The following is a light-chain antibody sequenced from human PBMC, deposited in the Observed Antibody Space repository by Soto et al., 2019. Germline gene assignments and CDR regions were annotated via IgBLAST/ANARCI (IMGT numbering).Light chain of an antibody. J-gene: IGKJ5*01. V-gene: IGKV3D-20*02. CDR1: QSVSSSY. CDR3: QQRNNWPAIS. Sequence: EIVLTQSPGTLTLSPGERATLSCRASQSVSSSYLAWYQQKPGQAPRLLIYDASNRATGIPARFSGSGSGTDFTLNISSLEPEDFAVYYCQQRNNWPAISFGQGTRLEIK. CDR2: DAS.